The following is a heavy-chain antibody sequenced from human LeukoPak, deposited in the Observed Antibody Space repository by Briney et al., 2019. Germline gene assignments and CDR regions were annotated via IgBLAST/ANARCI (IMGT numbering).Heavy chain of an antibody. CDR1: GFTFSSYA. J-gene: IGHJ4*02. D-gene: IGHD3-16*01. Sequence: GGSLRLSCAASGFTFSSYAMSWVRQAPGKGLEWVSVIYSGDNTYYVESVKGRFTISRDNSKNTLFLQMNRLRAEDTAVYYCAGRRVLDASFDYWGQGTLVTVSS. CDR2: IYSGDNT. CDR3: AGRRVLDASFDY. V-gene: IGHV3-66*02.